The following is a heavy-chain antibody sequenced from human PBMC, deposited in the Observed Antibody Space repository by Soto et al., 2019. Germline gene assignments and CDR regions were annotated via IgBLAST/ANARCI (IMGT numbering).Heavy chain of an antibody. CDR3: ARREVVIGHYYGMDV. D-gene: IGHD3-22*01. Sequence: PSETLSLTCTVSGGSISDDTYYWGWIRQPPGKGLEWIGNTYYSETTSYNPSLKSRVTMSVDTSNNHLSLRLSSATAADTAVYYCARREVVIGHYYGMDVWGQGTTVTVSS. J-gene: IGHJ6*02. CDR2: TYYSETT. V-gene: IGHV4-39*02. CDR1: GGSISDDTYY.